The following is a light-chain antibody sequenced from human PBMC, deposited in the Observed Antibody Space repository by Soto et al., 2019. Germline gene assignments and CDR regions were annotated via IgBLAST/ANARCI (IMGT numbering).Light chain of an antibody. CDR1: HSLTTN. CDR3: QHYDKWPRR. J-gene: IGKJ1*01. CDR2: GAS. V-gene: IGKV3-15*01. Sequence: EIVMTQSPATLSVSPGERVTLSFRASHSLTTNLALYQHKPGQSPRLLIYGASARATGIPARFSGSGSGAEYTLTISSLQSEAFAVCYCQHYDKWPRRLGKGTKVDI.